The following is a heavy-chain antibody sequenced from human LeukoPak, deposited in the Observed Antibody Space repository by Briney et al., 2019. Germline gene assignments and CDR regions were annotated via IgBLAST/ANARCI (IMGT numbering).Heavy chain of an antibody. CDR2: ISSSSSYT. J-gene: IGHJ6*03. CDR1: GFTFSSYS. V-gene: IGHV3-21*01. D-gene: IGHD4-17*01. CDR3: ATKLYGDYVDYFYYMDV. Sequence: GGSLRLSCAASGFTFSSYSMNWVRQAPGKGLEWVSSISSSSSYTYYADSVKGRFTISRDNAKNSLYLQVNSLRAEDTAVYYCATKLYGDYVDYFYYMDVWGKGTTVTVSS.